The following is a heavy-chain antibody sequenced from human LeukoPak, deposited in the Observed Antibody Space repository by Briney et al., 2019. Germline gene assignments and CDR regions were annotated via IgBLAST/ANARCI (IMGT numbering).Heavy chain of an antibody. CDR3: ARHLSTYYDFWSGYRFDY. J-gene: IGHJ4*02. Sequence: PGGSLRLSCAASGFTFSDYCMSWIRQPPGKGLEWIGSVYYSGSTYYNPSLKSRVTISVDTSKNQFSLKLSSVTAADTAVYYCARHLSTYYDFWSGYRFDYWGQGTLVTVSS. CDR2: VYYSGST. D-gene: IGHD3-3*01. CDR1: GFTFSDYC. V-gene: IGHV4-39*01.